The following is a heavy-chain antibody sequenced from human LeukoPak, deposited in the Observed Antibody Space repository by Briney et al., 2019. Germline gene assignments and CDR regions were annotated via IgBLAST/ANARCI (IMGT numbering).Heavy chain of an antibody. CDR2: IYHSGST. Sequence: SGTLSLTCAVSGGSISSSNWWSWVRQPPGKGLEWIGEIYHSGSTNYNPSLKSRVTISVDKSKNQFSLKLSSVTAADTAVYYCARLVVVVPAAHPQDVWGKGTTVTVSS. D-gene: IGHD2-2*01. V-gene: IGHV4-4*02. J-gene: IGHJ6*04. CDR3: ARLVVVVPAAHPQDV. CDR1: GGSISSSNW.